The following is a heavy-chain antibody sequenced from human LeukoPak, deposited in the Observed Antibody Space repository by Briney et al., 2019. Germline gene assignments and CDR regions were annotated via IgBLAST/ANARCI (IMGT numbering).Heavy chain of an antibody. V-gene: IGHV1-69*01. CDR1: GGTFSSYA. CDR2: IIPIFGTA. D-gene: IGHD1-26*01. Sequence: SVKVSCKASGGTFSSYAISRVRQAPGQGLEGMGGIIPIFGTANYAQKLQGRVTITADESTSTAYMELSSLRSEDTAVYYCARDGGSGSYYHWFDPWGQGTLVTVSS. CDR3: ARDGGSGSYYHWFDP. J-gene: IGHJ5*02.